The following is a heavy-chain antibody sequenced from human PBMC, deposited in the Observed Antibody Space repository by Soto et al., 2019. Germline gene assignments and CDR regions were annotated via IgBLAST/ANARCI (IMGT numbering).Heavy chain of an antibody. CDR1: GYTFTSYG. V-gene: IGHV1-18*01. Sequence: ASVKVSCKASGYTFTSYGISWVRQAPGQGLEWMGWISAYNGNTNYAQKLQDRVTMTTDTSTSTAYMELSSLRSEDTAMYYCARSCGSGCKYHDAFDIWGQGTMVTLSS. D-gene: IGHD6-19*01. CDR2: ISAYNGNT. CDR3: ARSCGSGCKYHDAFDI. J-gene: IGHJ3*02.